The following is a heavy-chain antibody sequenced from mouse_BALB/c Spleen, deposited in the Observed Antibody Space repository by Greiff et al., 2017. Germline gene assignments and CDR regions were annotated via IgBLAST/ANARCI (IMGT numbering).Heavy chain of an antibody. V-gene: IGHV2-4-1*01. CDR3: ARNWEYGSYWYFDV. D-gene: IGHD1-1*01. J-gene: IGHJ1*01. CDR1: GFSLTSYG. CDR2: IWSGGST. Sequence: VKLMESGPGLVQPSQSLSITCTVSGFSLTSYGVHWVRQSPGKGLEWLGVIWSGGSTDYNAAFISRLSISKDNSKSQVFFKMNSLQADDTAIYYCARNWEYGSYWYFDVWGAGTTVTVSS.